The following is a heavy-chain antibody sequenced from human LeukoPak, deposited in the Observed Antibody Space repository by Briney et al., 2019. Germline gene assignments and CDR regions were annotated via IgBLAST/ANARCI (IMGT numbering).Heavy chain of an antibody. J-gene: IGHJ2*01. Sequence: SETLSLTCTVSGGSISSYCWSWIRQRPGKGLEWIGYIYYSGSTNYNPSLKSRVTISVDTSKNQFSLKLSSVTAADTAVYYCARERDWYFDLWGRGTLVTVSS. CDR1: GGSISSYC. CDR3: ARERDWYFDL. CDR2: IYYSGST. V-gene: IGHV4-59*01.